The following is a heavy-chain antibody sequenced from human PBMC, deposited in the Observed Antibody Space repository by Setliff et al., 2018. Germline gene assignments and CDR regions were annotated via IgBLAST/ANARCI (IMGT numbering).Heavy chain of an antibody. CDR2: ISRSSTYI. V-gene: IGHV3-21*01. CDR3: ASAGHSGSWFPFDAFHI. D-gene: IGHD6-13*01. CDR1: GFTFSTHS. J-gene: IGHJ3*02. Sequence: PGGSLRLSCAASGFTFSTHSMNWVRQAPGKGLEWVSSISRSSTYIYYADSMKGRFTISRDNAKNPLYLQMNSLRAEDTAVYYCASAGHSGSWFPFDAFHIWGQGTMVTVS.